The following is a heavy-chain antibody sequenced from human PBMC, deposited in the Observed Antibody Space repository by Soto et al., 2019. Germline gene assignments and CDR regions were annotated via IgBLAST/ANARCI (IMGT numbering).Heavy chain of an antibody. CDR2: SIPVFGTA. Sequence: QVQLVQSGGEVKMPGSSVKLSCKTSGGTFRNYAINWVRQAPGQGLEWMGGSIPVFGTANYAQTFQGRFTITADESTSTAYMELSSLRSEDTAVYYCAIPLPKQQLVRGAYDHWGQGTLVTVAS. CDR1: GGTFRNYA. D-gene: IGHD6-13*01. J-gene: IGHJ1*01. CDR3: AIPLPKQQLVRGAYDH. V-gene: IGHV1-69*01.